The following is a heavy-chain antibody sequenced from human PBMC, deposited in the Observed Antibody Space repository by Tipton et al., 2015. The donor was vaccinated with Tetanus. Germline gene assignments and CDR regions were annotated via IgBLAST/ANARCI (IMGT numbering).Heavy chain of an antibody. V-gene: IGHV4-4*07. D-gene: IGHD2-8*01. CDR3: ARDHRLSASYAGWFDP. CDR1: GGSISSYY. CDR2: IYTSEST. J-gene: IGHJ5*02. Sequence: GLVKPSETLSLTCTVSGGSISSYYWSWIRQPAGKGLEWIGRIYTSESTNYNPSLKSRVTMSVDTSRNQFSLRLKSVTPADTAMYYCARDHRLSASYAGWFDPWGQGTLVTVSS.